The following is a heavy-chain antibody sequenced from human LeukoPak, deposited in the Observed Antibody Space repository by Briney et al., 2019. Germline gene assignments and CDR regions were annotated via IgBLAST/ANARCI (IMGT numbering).Heavy chain of an antibody. CDR3: ARGQHFYDSSGYYYVPVAFDI. CDR1: GGCISSYY. J-gene: IGHJ3*02. Sequence: SETLSLTCTVSGGCISSYYWSWIRQPPATGLERIGYIYYSESTNYNPSLNSRVTISVDSSKNQFSLKLSSVTAADTAVYYCARGQHFYDSSGYYYVPVAFDIWGQGTMVTVSS. V-gene: IGHV4-59*01. D-gene: IGHD3-22*01. CDR2: IYYSEST.